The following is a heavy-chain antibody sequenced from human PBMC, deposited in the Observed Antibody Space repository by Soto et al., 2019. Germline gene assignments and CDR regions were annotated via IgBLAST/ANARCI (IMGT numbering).Heavy chain of an antibody. CDR2: ISYDGSNK. J-gene: IGHJ6*02. CDR1: GFTFSSYA. Sequence: GGSLRLSCAASGFTFSSYAMHWVRQAPGKGLEWVAVISYDGSNKYYADSVKGRFTISRDNSKNTLYLQMNSLRAEDTAVYYCARSGSSWRYYYGMDVWGQGTTVTVSS. D-gene: IGHD6-13*01. CDR3: ARSGSSWRYYYGMDV. V-gene: IGHV3-30-3*01.